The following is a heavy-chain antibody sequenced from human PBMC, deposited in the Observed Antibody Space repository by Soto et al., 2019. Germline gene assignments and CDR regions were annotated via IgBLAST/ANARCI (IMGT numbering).Heavy chain of an antibody. CDR3: AREASENRGWYVY. CDR2: IIPMFGTA. V-gene: IGHV1-69*01. D-gene: IGHD6-19*01. Sequence: QVQLVQSGAEMKKPGSSVKVSCKASGGTFSSYAINWVRQAPGQGLEWMGWIIPMFGTANYVQKFQGRVTITADESTSTAYMELSSLRSEDTAVYYCAREASENRGWYVYWGQGTLVTVSS. CDR1: GGTFSSYA. J-gene: IGHJ4*02.